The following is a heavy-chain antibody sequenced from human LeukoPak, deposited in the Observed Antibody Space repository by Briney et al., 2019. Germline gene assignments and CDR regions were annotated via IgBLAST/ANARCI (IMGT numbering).Heavy chain of an antibody. CDR3: ARDVIRGVPAANDYGVDV. D-gene: IGHD2-2*01. CDR2: ISSSSSYI. Sequence: PGGSLRLSCAASGFTFSSYSMNWVRQAPGKGLEWVSSISSSSSYIYYADSVKGRFTISRDNAKNSLYLQMNSLRAEDTAVYYCARDVIRGVPAANDYGVDVWGQGSTVTVSS. J-gene: IGHJ6*02. V-gene: IGHV3-21*01. CDR1: GFTFSSYS.